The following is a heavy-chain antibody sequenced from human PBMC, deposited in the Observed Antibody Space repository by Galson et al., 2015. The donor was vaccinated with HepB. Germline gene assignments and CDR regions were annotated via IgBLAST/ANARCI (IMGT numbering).Heavy chain of an antibody. CDR2: FDPEDGET. D-gene: IGHD3-10*01. Sequence: SVKVSCKVSGYTLTELSMHWVRQAPGKGLEWMGGFDPEDGETIYAQKFQGRVTMTEDTSTDTAYMELSSLRSEDTAVYYCATGNYGSGSYYTEAFDYWGQGTLVTVSS. J-gene: IGHJ4*02. CDR1: GYTLTELS. V-gene: IGHV1-24*01. CDR3: ATGNYGSGSYYTEAFDY.